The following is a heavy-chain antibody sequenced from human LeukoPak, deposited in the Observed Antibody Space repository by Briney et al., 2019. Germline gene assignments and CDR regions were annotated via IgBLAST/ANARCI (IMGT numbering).Heavy chain of an antibody. V-gene: IGHV4-59*11. J-gene: IGHJ6*02. CDR2: IYNSGST. D-gene: IGHD3-10*01. Sequence: SETLSLTCTVSGGSISSHYWSWIRQPPGKGPEWIGYIYNSGSTNYNPSLKSRVSISVDMSKNQFSLKLSSVTAADTAVYFCARDSAKHYGSGTMDVWGQGTTVTVSS. CDR1: GGSISSHY. CDR3: ARDSAKHYGSGTMDV.